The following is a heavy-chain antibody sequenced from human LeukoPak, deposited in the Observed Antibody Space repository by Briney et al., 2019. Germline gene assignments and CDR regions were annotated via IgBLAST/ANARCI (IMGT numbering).Heavy chain of an antibody. D-gene: IGHD2-8*01. V-gene: IGHV3-30-3*01. CDR1: GFTFSSYA. Sequence: GRSLRLSCAASGFTFSSYAMHWVRQAPGKGLEWVAVISYDGSNKYYADSVKGRFTISRDNSKNTLYLQMNSLRAEDTAVYYCARAAPYATRNYYYYYGMDVWGRGTTVTVSS. J-gene: IGHJ6*02. CDR2: ISYDGSNK. CDR3: ARAAPYATRNYYYYYGMDV.